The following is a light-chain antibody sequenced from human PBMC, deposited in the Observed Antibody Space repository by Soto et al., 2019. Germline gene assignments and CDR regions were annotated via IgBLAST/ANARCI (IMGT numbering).Light chain of an antibody. CDR3: QQYNNWRT. Sequence: EIVMTQSPSTLSVFTGERATLSCRASQSVNNNLAWYQQKPGQAPRLLIHGVSTRATGIPARFSGSGSGTEFTLTISSLQSEDFAVYYCQQYNNWRTFGQRTKVDIK. V-gene: IGKV3-15*01. CDR2: GVS. CDR1: QSVNNN. J-gene: IGKJ1*01.